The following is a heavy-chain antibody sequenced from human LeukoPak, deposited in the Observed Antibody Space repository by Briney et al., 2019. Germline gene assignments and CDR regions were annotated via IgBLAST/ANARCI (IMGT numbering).Heavy chain of an antibody. V-gene: IGHV4-61*02. Sequence: SQTLSLTCTVSGGSISSGSYYWSWIRQPAGKGLEWIGRIYTRGSTNYNPSLKSRVTISVDTSKNQFSLKLSSVTAADTAVCYCARDGTYYYDSSGYYYQYNWFDPWGQGTLVTVSS. CDR3: ARDGTYYYDSSGYYYQYNWFDP. CDR1: GGSISSGSYY. CDR2: IYTRGST. J-gene: IGHJ5*02. D-gene: IGHD3-22*01.